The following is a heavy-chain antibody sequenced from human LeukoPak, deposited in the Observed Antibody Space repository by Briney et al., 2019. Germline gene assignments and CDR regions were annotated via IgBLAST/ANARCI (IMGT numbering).Heavy chain of an antibody. Sequence: SETLSLTCTVSGGSISSYYWSWLRQPAGKGLEWIGRIYTSGSTNYNPSLKSRVTMSVDTSKNQFSLKLSSVTAADTAVYYCARDYYYDSNNWFDPWGQGTLVTVSS. CDR3: ARDYYYDSNNWFDP. CDR1: GGSISSYY. CDR2: IYTSGST. D-gene: IGHD3-22*01. V-gene: IGHV4-4*07. J-gene: IGHJ5*02.